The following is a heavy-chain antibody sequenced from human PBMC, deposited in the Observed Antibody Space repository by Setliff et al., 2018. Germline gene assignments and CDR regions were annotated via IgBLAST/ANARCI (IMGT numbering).Heavy chain of an antibody. CDR1: GFVFANYA. CDR3: AKDISRGSYYLGYFQY. Sequence: PGGSLRLSCAASGFVFANYAMHWVRQAPGKGLEWLSGITDDGDATYYADSVRGRFTISRDNSKDTLYLQIHNLRAEDTATYYCAKDISRGSYYLGYFQYWGQGSLVTVSS. CDR2: ITDDGDAT. J-gene: IGHJ1*01. V-gene: IGHV3-23*01. D-gene: IGHD3-22*01.